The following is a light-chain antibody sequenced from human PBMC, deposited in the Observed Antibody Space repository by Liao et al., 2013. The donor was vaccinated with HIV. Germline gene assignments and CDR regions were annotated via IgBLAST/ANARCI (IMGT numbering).Light chain of an antibody. J-gene: IGLJ2*01. CDR1: NIGDKG. CDR2: QDT. CDR3: QVWDTGSAHRVV. V-gene: IGLV3-21*01. Sequence: SYELTQPPSVSVAPGKTARITCGGDNIGDKGVHWYQQKPGQSPVLVIYQDTRRPSGIPERFSGSNSGNTATLTISRVEAGDEADYYCQVWDTGSAHRVVFGGGTKLTVL.